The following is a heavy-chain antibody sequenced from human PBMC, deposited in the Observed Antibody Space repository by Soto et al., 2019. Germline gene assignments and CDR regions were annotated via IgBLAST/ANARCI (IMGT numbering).Heavy chain of an antibody. CDR1: GFTFSSYG. D-gene: IGHD2-2*01. CDR3: AKDVSRYCSSTSCYLNYGMDV. J-gene: IGHJ6*02. CDR2: ISYDGSNK. V-gene: IGHV3-30*18. Sequence: GGSLRLSCAASGFTFSSYGMHWVRQAPGKGLERVAVISYDGSNKYYADSVKGRFTISRDNSKNTLYLQMNSLRAEDTALYYCAKDVSRYCSSTSCYLNYGMDVWGQGTTVTVSS.